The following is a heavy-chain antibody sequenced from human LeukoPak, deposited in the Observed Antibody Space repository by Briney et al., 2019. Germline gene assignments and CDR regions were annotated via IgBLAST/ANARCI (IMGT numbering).Heavy chain of an antibody. CDR3: AKDWSGTERYYFYYSYMDV. Sequence: GGSLRLSCAASGFTFSSYAMNWVRQAPGKGLEWVSIISGSGGSTYYADSVKGRFTISRDNSKNTLYLQMNSLRAEDTAVYYCAKDWSGTERYYFYYSYMDVWGKGTTVTVSS. CDR1: GFTFSSYA. D-gene: IGHD1-7*01. CDR2: ISGSGGST. J-gene: IGHJ6*03. V-gene: IGHV3-23*01.